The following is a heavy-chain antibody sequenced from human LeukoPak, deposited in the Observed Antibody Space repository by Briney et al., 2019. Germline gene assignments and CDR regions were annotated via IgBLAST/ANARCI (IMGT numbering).Heavy chain of an antibody. D-gene: IGHD3-10*01. J-gene: IGHJ5*02. CDR3: ARDVARSGDLFGWFDP. V-gene: IGHV4-59*11. CDR2: VYYSGTT. Sequence: SETLSLTCTVSGGSMSSRYWSWIRQPPGKGLEWIGYVYYSGTTNSNPSLKSRVTISVDTSKNQFSLNLRSVTAADAAVYYCARDVARSGDLFGWFDPWGQGTLVIVSS. CDR1: GGSMSSRY.